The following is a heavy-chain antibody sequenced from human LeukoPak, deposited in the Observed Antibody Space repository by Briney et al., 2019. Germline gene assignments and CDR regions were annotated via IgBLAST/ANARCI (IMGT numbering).Heavy chain of an antibody. V-gene: IGHV4-4*07. D-gene: IGHD6-13*01. J-gene: IGHJ5*02. CDR1: GGSISSYY. CDR2: IYSSGST. CDR3: AKGGSSWYNWFDP. Sequence: PSVTLSLTCTVSGGSISSYYWSWIRQSAGKGLEWIGRIYSSGSTNYNPSLKSRVTMSIDTSKNQFSLNLSSVTAADTAMYYCAKGGSSWYNWFDPWGQGTLVTVSS.